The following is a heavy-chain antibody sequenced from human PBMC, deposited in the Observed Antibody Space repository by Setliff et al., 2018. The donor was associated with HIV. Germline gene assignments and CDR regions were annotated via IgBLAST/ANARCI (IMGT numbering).Heavy chain of an antibody. Sequence: PSETLSLTCAVSGYSISSGYYWGRIRQPPGKGLEWIASMSHNGKTYYNPSLKSRVTISVDTSKNQISLKMNSVTAADTAVYHCARELSHIVGAPRYMDVWGKGTTVTVSS. CDR2: MSHNGKT. J-gene: IGHJ6*03. CDR3: ARELSHIVGAPRYMDV. CDR1: GYSISSGYY. D-gene: IGHD1-26*01. V-gene: IGHV4-38-2*02.